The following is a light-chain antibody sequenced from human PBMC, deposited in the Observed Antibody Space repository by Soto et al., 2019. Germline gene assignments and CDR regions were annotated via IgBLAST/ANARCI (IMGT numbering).Light chain of an antibody. CDR1: QSVSSSY. Sequence: EIVLTQSPGTLSSSPGERATLSCRASQSVSSSYLAWYQQKPGQAPRLLIYGASSRPTGIPDRFSGSGSGTDFTLTISRLEPEDFAVYYCQQYGSSSTFGQGTRLEIK. CDR2: GAS. CDR3: QQYGSSST. J-gene: IGKJ5*01. V-gene: IGKV3-20*01.